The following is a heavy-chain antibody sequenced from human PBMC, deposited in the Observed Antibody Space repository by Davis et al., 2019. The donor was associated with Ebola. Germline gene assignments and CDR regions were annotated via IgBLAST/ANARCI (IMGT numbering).Heavy chain of an antibody. CDR1: GFTFSSYG. Sequence: GESLKISCAASGFTFSSYGMHWFRQAPDKGLERVAVIPYDGSNKYYADSVKGRSTISRDNSKNTLYLQMNSLRAEDTAVYYCARGNRMDVWGKGTTVTVSS. V-gene: IGHV3-30*03. D-gene: IGHD1-14*01. CDR2: IPYDGSNK. CDR3: ARGNRMDV. J-gene: IGHJ6*04.